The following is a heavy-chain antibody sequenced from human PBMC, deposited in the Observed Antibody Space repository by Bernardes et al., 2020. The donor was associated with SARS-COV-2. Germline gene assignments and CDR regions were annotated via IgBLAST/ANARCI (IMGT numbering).Heavy chain of an antibody. Sequence: ASSKVFCKASGYTLSAYYMHWVRQAPGQGLEWMGWINPHSGGTNYAQKFQGRVTVTRDTSISTAYMELSRLTSDDTAVYYCARDLDRLYSGSRTDAFDIWGQGTMVTVSS. D-gene: IGHD1-26*01. V-gene: IGHV1-2*02. J-gene: IGHJ3*02. CDR3: ARDLDRLYSGSRTDAFDI. CDR2: INPHSGGT. CDR1: GYTLSAYY.